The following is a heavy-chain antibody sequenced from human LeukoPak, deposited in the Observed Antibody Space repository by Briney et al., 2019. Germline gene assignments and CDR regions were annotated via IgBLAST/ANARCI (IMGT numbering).Heavy chain of an antibody. CDR2: MSYDGSNK. V-gene: IGHV3-30-3*01. D-gene: IGHD3-16*02. CDR1: GFTFSSYA. Sequence: GGSLRLSCAASGFTFSSYAMHWVRQAPGKGLEWVAVMSYDGSNKYYADSVKGRFTISRDNSKNTLYLQMNSLRAEDTAVYYCAKAFRGVVVPDFDYWGQGTLVTVSS. J-gene: IGHJ4*02. CDR3: AKAFRGVVVPDFDY.